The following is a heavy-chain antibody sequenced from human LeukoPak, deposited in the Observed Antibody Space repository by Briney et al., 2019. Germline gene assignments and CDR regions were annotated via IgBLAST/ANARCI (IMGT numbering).Heavy chain of an antibody. CDR1: GGSISSGSYY. Sequence: PSQTLSLTCTVSGGSISSGSYYWSWIRQPAGKRLEWIGRIYTSGSTNYNPSLKSRVTISVDTSKNQFSLKLSSVTAADTAVYYCARGIRYYYDSSGLNWFDPWGQGTLVTVSS. J-gene: IGHJ5*02. V-gene: IGHV4-61*02. CDR2: IYTSGST. CDR3: ARGIRYYYDSSGLNWFDP. D-gene: IGHD3-22*01.